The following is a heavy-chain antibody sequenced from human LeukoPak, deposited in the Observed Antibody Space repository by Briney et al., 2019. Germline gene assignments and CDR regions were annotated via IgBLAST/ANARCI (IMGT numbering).Heavy chain of an antibody. CDR1: GLTFNTYW. J-gene: IGHJ4*02. Sequence: PGGSLKLSCAALGLTFNTYWMHGFRQAPGKGLVWVSRIDSDGRRTTYADSLKGRFTISRDNAKNTLYLQMNSLRAEDTAVYYCARDLDYGGNSNFDDWGQGTLVTVSS. CDR2: IDSDGRRT. CDR3: ARDLDYGGNSNFDD. D-gene: IGHD4-23*01. V-gene: IGHV3-74*01.